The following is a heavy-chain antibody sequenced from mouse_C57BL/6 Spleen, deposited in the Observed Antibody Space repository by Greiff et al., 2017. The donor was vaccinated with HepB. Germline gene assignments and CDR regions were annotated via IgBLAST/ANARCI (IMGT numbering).Heavy chain of an antibody. Sequence: EVMLVESGGGLVQPGGSMKLSCVASGFTFSNYWMNWVRQSPEKGLEWVAQIRLKSDNYATHYAESVKGRFTISRDDSKSSVYLQMNNLRAEDTGIYYCTGRRYFDVWGTGTTVTVSS. V-gene: IGHV6-3*01. CDR2: IRLKSDNYAT. CDR1: GFTFSNYW. J-gene: IGHJ1*03. CDR3: TGRRYFDV.